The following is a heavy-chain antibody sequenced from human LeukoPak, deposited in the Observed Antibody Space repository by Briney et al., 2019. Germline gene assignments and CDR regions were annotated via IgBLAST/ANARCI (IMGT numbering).Heavy chain of an antibody. J-gene: IGHJ4*02. CDR3: ARGQGTVTTH. CDR2: INHSGSA. V-gene: IGHV4-34*01. Sequence: PSETLSLTCAVSGGYFSGYYWTWIRQPPGKGLEWIGEINHSGSANYNPSLMSRVTISLDTSKNHFSLNLSSVTAADTAVYYCARGQGTVTTHWGQGTLVTVSS. D-gene: IGHD4-17*01. CDR1: GGYFSGYY.